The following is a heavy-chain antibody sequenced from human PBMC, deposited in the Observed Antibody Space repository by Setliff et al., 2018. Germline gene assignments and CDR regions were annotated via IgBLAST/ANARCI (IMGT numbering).Heavy chain of an antibody. CDR2: INTYSGAT. CDR1: GYTFTDYY. Sequence: GASVKVSCKASGYTFTDYYMQWVRQAPGQGLEWMGNINTYSGATNYAHKFRGRVTMTTGTSITTAYMELNSLRPDDTAVYHCARSDGGSSGLDYWGQGTLVTVSS. J-gene: IGHJ4*02. CDR3: ARSDGGSSGLDY. D-gene: IGHD2-15*01. V-gene: IGHV1-2*02.